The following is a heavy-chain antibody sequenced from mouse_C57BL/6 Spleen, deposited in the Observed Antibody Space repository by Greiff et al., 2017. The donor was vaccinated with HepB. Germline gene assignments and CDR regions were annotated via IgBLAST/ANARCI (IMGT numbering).Heavy chain of an antibody. CDR3: ARSGYYGSPFAY. D-gene: IGHD1-1*01. Sequence: VQLQESGAELVRPGASVKLSCKASGYTFTDYYINWVKQRPGQGLEWIARIYPGSGNTYYNEKFKGKATLTAEKSSSTASMQLSSLTSEDSAVYFCARSGYYGSPFAYWGQGTLVTVSA. CDR2: IYPGSGNT. V-gene: IGHV1-76*01. CDR1: GYTFTDYY. J-gene: IGHJ3*01.